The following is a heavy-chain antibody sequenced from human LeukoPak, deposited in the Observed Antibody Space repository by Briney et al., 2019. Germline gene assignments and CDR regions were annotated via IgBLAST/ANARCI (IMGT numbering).Heavy chain of an antibody. CDR3: ARVGGLDYYDSSGYLDY. J-gene: IGHJ4*02. V-gene: IGHV4-59*01. CDR1: GGSISSFY. CDR2: SYYSGIT. D-gene: IGHD3-22*01. Sequence: PSETLSLTCTVSGGSISSFYWSWIRQPPGKGLQWIGYSYYSGITRYNPSLKSRVTISVDTSKNQFSLKLSSVTAADTAVYYCARVGGLDYYDSSGYLDYWGQGTLVTVSS.